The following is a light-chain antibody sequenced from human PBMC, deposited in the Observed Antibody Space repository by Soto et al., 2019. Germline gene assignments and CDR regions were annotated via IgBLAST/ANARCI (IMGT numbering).Light chain of an antibody. V-gene: IGKV3-20*01. J-gene: IGKJ1*01. CDR2: DIS. CDR1: QSIDSNY. Sequence: EIVLTQSPGTLSLSPGERATLSCRTSQSIDSNYLAWYQQKPGQAPRLLMYDISSRATGIPDRFSGSGSGTDFTLTISRLEPQDFAVYYCQRSSASGQGTKVEIK. CDR3: QRSSA.